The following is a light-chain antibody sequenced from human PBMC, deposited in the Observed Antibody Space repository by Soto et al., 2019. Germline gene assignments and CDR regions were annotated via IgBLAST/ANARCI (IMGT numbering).Light chain of an antibody. J-gene: IGKJ5*01. V-gene: IGKV1-5*01. CDR3: QQANSFPIS. CDR2: EAS. CDR1: QTINSW. Sequence: DIQMTQSPSTLSASVGDRVTITCRASQTINSWLAWYQQKPGKAPKLMIYEASRLEIVVPSRFSGSGSGTDFTLTTSNLQPEDFATYYCQQANSFPISFGQGTLLEIK.